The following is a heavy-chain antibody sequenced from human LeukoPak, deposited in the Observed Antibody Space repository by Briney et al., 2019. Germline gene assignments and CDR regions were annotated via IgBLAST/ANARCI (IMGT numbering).Heavy chain of an antibody. Sequence: SETLSLTCAVYGESFSGYYWSWIRQPPGKGLEWIGEINHSGSTNYNPSLKSRVTISVDTSKNQFSLKLSSVTAADTAVYYCATSGGTLGPTNYFAYWGQGTLVTVSS. CDR3: ATSGGTLGPTNYFAY. CDR1: GESFSGYY. D-gene: IGHD3-16*01. J-gene: IGHJ4*02. V-gene: IGHV4-34*01. CDR2: INHSGST.